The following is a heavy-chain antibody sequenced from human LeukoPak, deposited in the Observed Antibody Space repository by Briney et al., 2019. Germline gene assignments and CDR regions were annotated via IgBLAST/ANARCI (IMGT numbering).Heavy chain of an antibody. Sequence: ASVKVSCKASGYTFTGYYMHWERQAPGQGLEWMGWINPNSGGTNYAQKFQGRVTMTRDTSISTAYMELSRLRSDDTAVYYCARVGATGTTSPFDYWGQGTLVTVSS. CDR3: ARVGATGTTSPFDY. J-gene: IGHJ4*02. V-gene: IGHV1-2*02. CDR1: GYTFTGYY. D-gene: IGHD1-1*01. CDR2: INPNSGGT.